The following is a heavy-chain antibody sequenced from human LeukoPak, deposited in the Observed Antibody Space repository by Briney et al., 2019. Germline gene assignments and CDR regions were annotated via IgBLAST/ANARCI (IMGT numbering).Heavy chain of an antibody. V-gene: IGHV1-2*02. Sequence: GASVKVSCKPSGYTFTGYYMHWVRQAPGHGLEWMGWMNPNSGGTNYAQKFQRRVTMTRDTSISTAYMELSRLRSDDTAVYYCARDYVAVALRMYNWFDPWGQGTLVTVSS. CDR2: MNPNSGGT. CDR1: GYTFTGYY. J-gene: IGHJ5*02. CDR3: ARDYVAVALRMYNWFDP. D-gene: IGHD6-19*01.